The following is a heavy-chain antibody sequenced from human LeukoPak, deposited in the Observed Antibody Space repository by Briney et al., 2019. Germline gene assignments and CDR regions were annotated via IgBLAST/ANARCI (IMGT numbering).Heavy chain of an antibody. CDR2: IKQDGNEK. CDR3: ARDTLGEGEDADYAVYYFDY. V-gene: IGHV3-7*01. D-gene: IGHD3-10*01. Sequence: GGSLRLSCADSGFTFSSYWMSWVRQAPGKGLEWVANIKQDGNEKYYADSVKGRFTISRDNGKNSLDLQMNSLRADDTAVYYCARDTLGEGEDADYAVYYFDYWGQGTVVTVSS. CDR1: GFTFSSYW. J-gene: IGHJ4*02.